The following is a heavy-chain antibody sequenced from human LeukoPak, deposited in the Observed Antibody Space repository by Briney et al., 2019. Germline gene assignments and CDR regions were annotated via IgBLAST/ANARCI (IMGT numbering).Heavy chain of an antibody. D-gene: IGHD6-25*01. V-gene: IGHV4-4*07. CDR1: GGSISSYY. J-gene: IGHJ6*03. Sequence: SETLSLTCTVSGGSISSYYWSWIRHPAGKGLEWIGRIYTSGSTNYNPSHNSRVTMSVDTSKNQFSLKLSSVTAADTAVYYCARDQRQRDSYYYYMDVWGKGTTVTVSS. CDR3: ARDQRQRDSYYYYMDV. CDR2: IYTSGST.